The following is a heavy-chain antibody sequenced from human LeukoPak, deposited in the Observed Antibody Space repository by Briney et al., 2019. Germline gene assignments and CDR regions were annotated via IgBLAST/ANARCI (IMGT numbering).Heavy chain of an antibody. Sequence: SETLSLTCAVSGGSISSDDYSWSWIRQPPGKGLEWIGYMYYSGSTYYNPSLKSRVTISVDTSKNKVSLKLSSVTAADTAVYYCARVQLETFDYWGQGTLVTVSS. CDR2: MYYSGST. CDR1: GGSISSDDYS. J-gene: IGHJ4*02. V-gene: IGHV4-30-4*07. CDR3: ARVQLETFDY. D-gene: IGHD1-1*01.